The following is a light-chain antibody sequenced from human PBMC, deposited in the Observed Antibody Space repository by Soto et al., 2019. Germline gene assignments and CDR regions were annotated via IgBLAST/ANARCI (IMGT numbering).Light chain of an antibody. CDR1: QSIKNY. CDR2: GAS. Sequence: DIQMTQSPSSLSAAIGDRFTITCRASQSIKNYLNWYQHKPGAAPKLLIFGASNLESGVPSRFSGSGSGTEFTLTISGLLPEDFATYHCQQLNTLPFTFGQGTRLEIK. V-gene: IGKV1-17*01. J-gene: IGKJ5*01. CDR3: QQLNTLPFT.